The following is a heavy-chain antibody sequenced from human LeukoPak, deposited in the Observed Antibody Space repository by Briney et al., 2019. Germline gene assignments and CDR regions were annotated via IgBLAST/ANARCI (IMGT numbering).Heavy chain of an antibody. Sequence: ASVKVSCKASGYTFTIYAMHWVRQAPGQGLEWMGWITPSGGTNYPQKFQGRVAITRYTSITTAYMDLSRLTSDDTAVYYCARNRYVDGFAQIDYWGQGALVTVSS. CDR1: GYTFTIYA. J-gene: IGHJ4*02. CDR2: ITPSGGT. CDR3: ARNRYVDGFAQIDY. V-gene: IGHV1-2*02. D-gene: IGHD5-24*01.